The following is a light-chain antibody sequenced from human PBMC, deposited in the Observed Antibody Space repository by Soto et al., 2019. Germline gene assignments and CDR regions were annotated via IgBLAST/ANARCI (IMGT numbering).Light chain of an antibody. V-gene: IGLV2-14*03. Sequence: QSALTQPASVSGTPGQSITISCTGTSSDVGGYNYVSWYQQHPGKAPKLMIYDVNNRPSGVYNRFSGSKSGNTASLTISGLQAEDEADHYCSSYTSSSAYVFGTGTKVTVL. CDR3: SSYTSSSAYV. J-gene: IGLJ1*01. CDR2: DVN. CDR1: SSDVGGYNY.